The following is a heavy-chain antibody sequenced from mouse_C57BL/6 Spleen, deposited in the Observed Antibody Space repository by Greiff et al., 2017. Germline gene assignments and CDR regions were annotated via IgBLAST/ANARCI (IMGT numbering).Heavy chain of an antibody. CDR2: ISSGSSTI. Sequence: EVMLVESGGGLVKPGGSLKLSCAASGFTFSDYGMPWVRQAPEKGLEWVAYISSGSSTIYYADTVKGRFTISRDHAKNTLFLQMTSLRSEDTAMYYCARGHYDYDVWYFDVWGTGTTVTVSS. CDR1: GFTFSDYG. CDR3: ARGHYDYDVWYFDV. J-gene: IGHJ1*03. V-gene: IGHV5-17*01. D-gene: IGHD2-4*01.